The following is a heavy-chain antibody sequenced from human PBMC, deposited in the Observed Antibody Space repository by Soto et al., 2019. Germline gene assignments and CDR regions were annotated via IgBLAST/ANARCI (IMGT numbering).Heavy chain of an antibody. V-gene: IGHV3-30*18. Sequence: QVQLVESGGGVVQPGRSLRLSCAASGFIFSTYGMHWVRQAPGKGLEWLSVISYDGNNKYYADSVKGRFTISRHNSKKTLWLQMDSLRTEDTAVYYCAKGLLLTTITTVGDWGQGTLVTVSS. D-gene: IGHD4-17*01. CDR1: GFIFSTYG. J-gene: IGHJ4*02. CDR2: ISYDGNNK. CDR3: AKGLLLTTITTVGD.